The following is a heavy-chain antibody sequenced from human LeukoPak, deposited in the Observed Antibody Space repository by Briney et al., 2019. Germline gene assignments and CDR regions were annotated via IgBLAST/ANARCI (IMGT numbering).Heavy chain of an antibody. V-gene: IGHV1-2*02. Sequence: ASVKVSCKASGYTFTGYYMHWVRQAPGQGLEWMGWINPNSGGTNYAQKFQGRVTMTRDTSISTAYMELSRLRSDDTAVYYCARERKELRSGYFDYWGQGTLVTVSS. CDR3: ARERKELRSGYFDY. CDR2: INPNSGGT. D-gene: IGHD3-10*02. CDR1: GYTFTGYY. J-gene: IGHJ4*02.